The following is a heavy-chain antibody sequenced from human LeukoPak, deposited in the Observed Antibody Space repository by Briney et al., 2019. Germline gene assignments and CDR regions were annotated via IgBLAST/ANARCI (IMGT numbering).Heavy chain of an antibody. D-gene: IGHD6-13*01. CDR3: AKGYSSSWRYYYGMDV. CDR1: GFTFSSYG. V-gene: IGHV3-33*06. J-gene: IGHJ6*02. CDR2: IWYDGSNK. Sequence: GGSLRLSCAASGFTFSSYGMHWVRQAPGKGLEWVAVIWYDGSNKYYADSVKGRFTISRDNSKNTLYLQMNSLRAEDTAVYYCAKGYSSSWRYYYGMDVWGQGTTVTVSS.